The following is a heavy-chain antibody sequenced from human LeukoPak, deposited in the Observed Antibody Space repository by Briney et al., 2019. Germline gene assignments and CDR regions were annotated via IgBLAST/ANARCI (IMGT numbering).Heavy chain of an antibody. CDR1: GFTVSNNY. V-gene: IGHV3-53*01. CDR3: ARAAMSALDY. Sequence: GGSLSCSCAASGFTVSNNYMSWLRQAPGNGLEWVSVIYSGGSTYYADSVKGRFTISRDNSKNTLYLQMNSLRAEDTAVYYCARAAMSALDYWGQGTLVTVSS. J-gene: IGHJ4*02. CDR2: IYSGGST.